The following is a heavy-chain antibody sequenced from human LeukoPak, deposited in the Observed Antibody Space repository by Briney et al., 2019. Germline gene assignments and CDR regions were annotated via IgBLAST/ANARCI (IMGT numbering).Heavy chain of an antibody. D-gene: IGHD2-15*01. CDR2: INAGNDNT. V-gene: IGHV1-3*01. Sequence: ASVKVSCKASGYTFTSYAMHWVRQAPGQRLEWMGWINAGNDNTKYSQKFQGRVTITRDTSASTAYMELNSLRSENTAVYYRARDLGYCTGSTCYPNWFDPWGQGTLVTVSS. CDR3: ARDLGYCTGSTCYPNWFDP. CDR1: GYTFTSYA. J-gene: IGHJ5*02.